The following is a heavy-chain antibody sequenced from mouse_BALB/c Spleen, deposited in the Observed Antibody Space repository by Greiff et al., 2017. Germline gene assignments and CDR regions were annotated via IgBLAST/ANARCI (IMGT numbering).Heavy chain of an antibody. D-gene: IGHD2-4*01. V-gene: IGHV5-12-2*01. Sequence: DVKLVESGGGLVQPGGSLKLSCAASGFTFSSYTMSWVRQTPEKRLEWVAYISNGGGSTYYPDTVKGRFTISRDNAKNTLYLQMSSLKSEDTAMYYCASSSTMITTPFAYWGQGTLVTVSA. CDR1: GFTFSSYT. CDR2: ISNGGGST. J-gene: IGHJ3*01. CDR3: ASSSTMITTPFAY.